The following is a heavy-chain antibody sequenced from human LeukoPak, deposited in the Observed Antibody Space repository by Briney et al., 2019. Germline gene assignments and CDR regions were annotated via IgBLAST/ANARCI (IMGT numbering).Heavy chain of an antibody. D-gene: IGHD2-2*01. CDR3: ARDRGYTDIVVVPAAKGYGMDV. Sequence: PGGSLRLSCAASGFTFSDYYMRWIRQAPGKGVAWVSYISSSGSTIYYADSVQGRFTLSRDNAKNALYLQMNSLRAEDTAVYYCARDRGYTDIVVVPAAKGYGMDVWGQGTTVNVFS. CDR2: ISSSGSTI. CDR1: GFTFSDYY. J-gene: IGHJ6*01. V-gene: IGHV3-11*01.